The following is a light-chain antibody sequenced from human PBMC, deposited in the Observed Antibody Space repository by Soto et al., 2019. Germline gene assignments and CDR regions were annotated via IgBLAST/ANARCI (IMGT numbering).Light chain of an antibody. Sequence: DIQMTQSPSSLSASIGDRVTITCRASQSISSYLSWYQQKPGKAPKLLIFAASSLQSGVPSRFSGSGSGTDFTLTINNLQPEDFATYYCQQANSFPRTFGPGTKVDIK. CDR3: QQANSFPRT. CDR1: QSISSY. V-gene: IGKV1-12*01. J-gene: IGKJ3*01. CDR2: AAS.